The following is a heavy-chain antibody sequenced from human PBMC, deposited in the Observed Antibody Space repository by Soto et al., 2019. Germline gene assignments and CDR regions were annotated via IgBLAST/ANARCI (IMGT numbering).Heavy chain of an antibody. D-gene: IGHD3-22*01. Sequence: QVQLVESGGGVVQPGRSLRLSCAASGFTFSSYAMHWVHQAPGKGLEWVAVISYDGSNKYYADSVKGRFTISRDNSKNTLYLQMNSLRAEDTAVYYCAREWGGGYYYSFDYWGQGTLVTVSS. CDR2: ISYDGSNK. V-gene: IGHV3-30-3*01. CDR1: GFTFSSYA. J-gene: IGHJ4*02. CDR3: AREWGGGYYYSFDY.